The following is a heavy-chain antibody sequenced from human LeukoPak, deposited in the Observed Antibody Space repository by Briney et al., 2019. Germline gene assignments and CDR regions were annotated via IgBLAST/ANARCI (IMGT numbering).Heavy chain of an antibody. D-gene: IGHD6-13*01. Sequence: GGSLRLSCAASGFTFSSYSMNWVRQAPGKGLEWVSYISSSSSTIYYADSVKGRFTISRDNAKNSLYLQMNSLRAEDTAVYYCAREEGGIAAAGQIDYWGQGTLVTVSS. CDR3: AREEGGIAAAGQIDY. V-gene: IGHV3-48*04. CDR2: ISSSSSTI. CDR1: GFTFSSYS. J-gene: IGHJ4*02.